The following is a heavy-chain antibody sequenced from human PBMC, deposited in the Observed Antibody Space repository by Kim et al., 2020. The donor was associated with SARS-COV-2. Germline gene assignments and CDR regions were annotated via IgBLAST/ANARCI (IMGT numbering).Heavy chain of an antibody. CDR1: GGSISSYY. D-gene: IGHD3-10*01. J-gene: IGHJ5*02. V-gene: IGHV4-59*08. CDR3: ASSPYYYGSGSYYRTGGSSWFDP. CDR2: IYYSGST. Sequence: SETLSLTCTVSGGSISSYYWSWIRQPPGKGLEWIGYIYYSGSTNYNPSLKSRVTISVDTSKNQFSLKLSSVTAADTAVYYCASSPYYYGSGSYYRTGGSSWFDPWGQGNLVTVSS.